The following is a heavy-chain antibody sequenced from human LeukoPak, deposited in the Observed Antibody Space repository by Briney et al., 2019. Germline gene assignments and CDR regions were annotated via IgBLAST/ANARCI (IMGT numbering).Heavy chain of an antibody. CDR2: LGWNGDII. CDR1: GFTFDDYS. D-gene: IGHD6-13*01. CDR3: AKGSLIAASGTLFDF. Sequence: GRSLRLSCAASGFTFDDYSMHWVRQSPGKGLEWLSGLGWNGDIIDYADSVKGRFAISRDNAKNSLYLQMDSLKTEDTALYYCAKGSLIAASGTLFDFWGQGTRVTVSS. J-gene: IGHJ4*02. V-gene: IGHV3-9*01.